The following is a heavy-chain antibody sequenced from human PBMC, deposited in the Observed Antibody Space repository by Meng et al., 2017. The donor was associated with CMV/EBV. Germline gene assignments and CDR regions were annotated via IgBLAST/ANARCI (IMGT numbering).Heavy chain of an antibody. V-gene: IGHV4-34*01. CDR2: INHSGST. CDR3: ARVWDSGRDY. CDR1: GGSFSGYY. J-gene: IGHJ4*02. D-gene: IGHD1-26*01. Sequence: VQLQQWGAGLLKPPETLSLPCAVYGGSFSGYYWSWIRQPPGKGLEWIGEINHSGSTNYNPSLKSRVTISVDTSKNQFSLKLSSVTAADTAVYYCARVWDSGRDYWGQGTLVTVSS.